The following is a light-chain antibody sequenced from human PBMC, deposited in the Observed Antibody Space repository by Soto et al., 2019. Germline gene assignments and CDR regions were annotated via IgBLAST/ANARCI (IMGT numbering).Light chain of an antibody. CDR3: CSYAGGSTYV. Sequence: QSALTQPASVFGSPGQSITISCTGTSSDVGRYDFVSWYQGHPGKAPKVMIYEVYNRPSGVSNRFSGSKSGSTASLTISGLQLEDEADYYCCSYAGGSTYVFGTGTKLTVL. CDR2: EVY. J-gene: IGLJ1*01. V-gene: IGLV2-23*02. CDR1: SSDVGRYDF.